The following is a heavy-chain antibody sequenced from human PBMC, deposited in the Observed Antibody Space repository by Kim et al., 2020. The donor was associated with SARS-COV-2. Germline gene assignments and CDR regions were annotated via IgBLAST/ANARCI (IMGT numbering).Heavy chain of an antibody. CDR2: INPSRGST. CDR1: GYTFTSYY. CDR3: ARGRETRCVGPYYGMDV. J-gene: IGHJ6*02. D-gene: IGHD2-2*01. Sequence: ASVKVSCKASGYTFTSYYMHWVRQAPGQGLEWMGIINPSRGSTSYAHKFQDRVTITRDTSTSTVYMELSSLRSEDTAVYYCARGRETRCVGPYYGMDVWGQGTTVTVSS. V-gene: IGHV1-46*01.